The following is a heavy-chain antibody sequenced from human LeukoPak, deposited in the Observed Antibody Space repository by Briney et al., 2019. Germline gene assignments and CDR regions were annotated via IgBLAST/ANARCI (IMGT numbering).Heavy chain of an antibody. J-gene: IGHJ4*02. Sequence: GGSLRLSCAASGFTFSSYAMYWVRQAPGKGLEWVAVISSNGNNKYYADSVKGRFTISRDTSKNTLYLQMNSLRGEDTAVYYCAKHGTYSSAAAGALDYWGQGTLVTVSS. D-gene: IGHD6-13*01. CDR2: ISSNGNNK. CDR1: GFTFSSYA. V-gene: IGHV3-30-3*02. CDR3: AKHGTYSSAAAGALDY.